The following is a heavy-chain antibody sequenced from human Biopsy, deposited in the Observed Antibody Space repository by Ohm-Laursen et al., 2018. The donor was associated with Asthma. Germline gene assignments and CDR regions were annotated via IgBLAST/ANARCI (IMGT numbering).Heavy chain of an antibody. V-gene: IGHV1-69*01. J-gene: IGHJ6*02. CDR2: NMTVFGTT. CDR1: GGTFSNFA. D-gene: IGHD6-19*01. Sequence: SSVNVSCKAPGGTFSNFAISWVRQAPGQGLEWLGGNMTVFGTTNYAQKFQGRVTINADESTSTAYMEVTSLRSEDTAIYYCARCQVGYSSGWSLLLKKIYYSGMDVWGQGTAVTVSS. CDR3: ARCQVGYSSGWSLLLKKIYYSGMDV.